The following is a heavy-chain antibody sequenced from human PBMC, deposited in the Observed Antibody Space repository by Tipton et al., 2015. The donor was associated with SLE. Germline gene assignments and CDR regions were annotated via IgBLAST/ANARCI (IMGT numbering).Heavy chain of an antibody. CDR1: GGSISSHY. D-gene: IGHD6-13*01. J-gene: IGHJ4*02. Sequence: TLSLTCTVSGGSISSHYWSWIRQPPGKGLEWIGYIYYSGSTHYNPSLKSRVTISVDTSKNQFSLKLSSVTAADTAVYYCARGAWGQLVPDYWGQGTLVTVSS. CDR2: IYYSGST. CDR3: ARGAWGQLVPDY. V-gene: IGHV4-59*11.